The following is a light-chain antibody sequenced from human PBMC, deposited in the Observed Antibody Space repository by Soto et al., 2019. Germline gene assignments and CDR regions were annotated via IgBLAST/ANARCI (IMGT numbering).Light chain of an antibody. Sequence: QSALTQPASVSGSPGQSITISCTGTSSDVGAYNYVSWYQQHPGKAPKLMIYDVNNRPSGVSNRFSGFKSGNTASLTISGLQAEDEADYYCSSYTSSFTLLFGGGTKVTVL. V-gene: IGLV2-14*01. J-gene: IGLJ2*01. CDR1: SSDVGAYNY. CDR3: SSYTSSFTLL. CDR2: DVN.